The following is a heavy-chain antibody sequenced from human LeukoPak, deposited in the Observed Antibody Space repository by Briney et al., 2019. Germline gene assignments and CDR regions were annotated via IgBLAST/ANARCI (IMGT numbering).Heavy chain of an antibody. V-gene: IGHV3-48*04. CDR3: ARDTTGTLDY. Sequence: GSLRLSCAASGFTFSSYAMSWVRQAPGKGLEWVSYISSSSSTIYYADSVKGRFTISRDNAKNSLYLQMNSLRAEDTAVYYCARDTTGTLDYWGQGTLVTVSS. CDR1: GFTFSSYA. J-gene: IGHJ4*02. CDR2: ISSSSSTI. D-gene: IGHD1-1*01.